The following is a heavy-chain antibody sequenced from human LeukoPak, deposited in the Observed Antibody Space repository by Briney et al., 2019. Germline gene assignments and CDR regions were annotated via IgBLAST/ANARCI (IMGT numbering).Heavy chain of an antibody. CDR2: IYSGGTT. J-gene: IGHJ4*02. CDR3: ARTVAGPWGYFDY. V-gene: IGHV3-53*01. D-gene: IGHD6-19*01. CDR1: GFTFSNNY. Sequence: PGGSLRLSCAASGFTFSNNYMSWVRQAPGKGLEWVSVIYSGGTTYYADSVKGRFTVSRDNSKNTLYLQMNSLRAEDTAVYYCARTVAGPWGYFDYWGQGTLVTVSS.